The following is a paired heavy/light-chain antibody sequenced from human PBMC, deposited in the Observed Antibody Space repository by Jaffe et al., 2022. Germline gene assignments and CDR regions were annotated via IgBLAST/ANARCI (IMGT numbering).Heavy chain of an antibody. J-gene: IGHJ6*03. CDR1: GFTFSSYG. CDR3: AKDFEGALWFGENYYYYYMDV. D-gene: IGHD3-10*01. V-gene: IGHV3-30*02. CDR2: IRYDGSNK. Sequence: QVQLVESGGGVVQPGGSLRLSCAASGFTFSSYGMHWVRQAPGKGLEWVAFIRYDGSNKYYADSVKGRFTISRDNSKNTLYLQMNSLRAEDTAVYYCAKDFEGALWFGENYYYYYMDVWGKGTTVTVSS.
Light chain of an antibody. CDR2: GKN. CDR1: SLRSYY. Sequence: SSELTQDPAVSVALGQTVRITCQGDSLRSYYASWYQQKPGQAPVLVIYGKNNRPSGIPDRFSGSSSGNTASLTITGAQAEDEADYYCNSRDSSGSVVFGGGTKLTVL. CDR3: NSRDSSGSVV. V-gene: IGLV3-19*01. J-gene: IGLJ2*01.